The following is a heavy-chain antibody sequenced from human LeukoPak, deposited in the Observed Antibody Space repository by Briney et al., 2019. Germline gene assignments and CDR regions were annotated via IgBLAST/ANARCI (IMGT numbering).Heavy chain of an antibody. CDR1: GGSISSYY. Sequence: PSETLSLTCTVSGGSISSYYWSWIRQPPGKGLEWIGYIYYSGSTNYNPSLKSRVTISVDTSKNQFSLKLSSVTAADTAVYYCAREQITFGGVIVNSNDYWGQGTLVTVSS. D-gene: IGHD3-16*02. CDR3: AREQITFGGVIVNSNDY. J-gene: IGHJ4*02. CDR2: IYYSGST. V-gene: IGHV4-59*12.